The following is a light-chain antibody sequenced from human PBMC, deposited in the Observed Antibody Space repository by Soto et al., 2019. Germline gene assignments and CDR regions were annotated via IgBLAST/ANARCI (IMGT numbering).Light chain of an antibody. Sequence: DIQVTQSRSSLSASVGDRVTITCRASQSIGNFLNWYQHRLGKAPKLLIYDASNLQSGVPSRFSGSGSGTDFALTISSLQPEDFATYYCQQSYITPRTFGQGTKVDI. CDR3: QQSYITPRT. CDR1: QSIGNF. J-gene: IGKJ1*01. V-gene: IGKV1-39*01. CDR2: DAS.